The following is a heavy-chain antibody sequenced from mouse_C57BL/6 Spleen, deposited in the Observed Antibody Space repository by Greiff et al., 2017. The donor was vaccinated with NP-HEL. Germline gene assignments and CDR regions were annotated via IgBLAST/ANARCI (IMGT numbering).Heavy chain of an antibody. CDR2: INPNNGGT. J-gene: IGHJ2*01. D-gene: IGHD1-1*01. V-gene: IGHV1-26*01. Sequence: QLQQSGPELVKPGASVKISCKASGYTFTDYYMNWVKQSHGKSLEWIGDINPNNGGTSYNQKFKGKATLTVDKSSSTAYMELRSLTSEDSAVYYCARAGGITTVVESFDYWGQGTTLTVSS. CDR1: GYTFTDYY. CDR3: ARAGGITTVVESFDY.